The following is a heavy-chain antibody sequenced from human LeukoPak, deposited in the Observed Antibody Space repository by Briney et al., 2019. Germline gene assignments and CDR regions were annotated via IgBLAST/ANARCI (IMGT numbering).Heavy chain of an antibody. CDR1: GGSISSYY. D-gene: IGHD3-9*01. CDR2: IYYSGTT. CDR3: TREGPPVHYTGYYDY. V-gene: IGHV4-59*01. Sequence: SETLSLTCTVSGGSISSYYWSWIRQPPGKGLEWIGYIYYSGTTNYNPSLKSRVTISVDTSKNQVSLKLTSVTAADSAVYYCTREGPPVHYTGYYDYWGQGTLVTVSS. J-gene: IGHJ4*02.